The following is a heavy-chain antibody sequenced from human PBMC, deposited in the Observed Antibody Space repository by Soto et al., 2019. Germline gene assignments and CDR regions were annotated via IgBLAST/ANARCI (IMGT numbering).Heavy chain of an antibody. CDR1: GFTLSSSD. J-gene: IGHJ4*02. V-gene: IGHV3-23*01. CDR2: IRGGSGLT. D-gene: IGHD3-9*01. Sequence: EVQLLESGGGLVQPGGSLRLSCAASGFTLSSSDMTWVRQAPGKGLEWVSAIRGGSGLTYYAESVEGRFTISRDNSKNTLYLQMNSLGAEDTAVYYCAKGGATYGLLTHDYWGQGTLVTVSS. CDR3: AKGGATYGLLTHDY.